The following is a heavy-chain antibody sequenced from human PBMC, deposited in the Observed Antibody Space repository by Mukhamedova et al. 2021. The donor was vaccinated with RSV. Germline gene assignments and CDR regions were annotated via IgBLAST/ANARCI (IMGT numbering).Heavy chain of an antibody. D-gene: IGHD5-18*01. Sequence: GKGLEWMGIIYPGYSDTRYSPSFQGQVTISADKSISTAYLQWSSLKASDTAMYYCARPTANSDYYGMDVWGQGTTVTVSS. CDR2: IYPGYSDT. V-gene: IGHV5-51*01. CDR3: ARPTANSDYYGMDV. J-gene: IGHJ6*02.